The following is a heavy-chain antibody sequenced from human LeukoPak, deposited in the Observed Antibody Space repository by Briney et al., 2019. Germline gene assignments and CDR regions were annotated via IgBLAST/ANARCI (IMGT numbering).Heavy chain of an antibody. CDR2: IDPDGSHQ. CDR3: ARDGGRREDY. J-gene: IGHJ4*02. Sequence: QAGGPLRLSCVASGFTFSSYWATWVRQAPGKGLEWVANIDPDGSHQYYVDSVKGRFTISKDNAKNSLYLQMNSLRAEDTAVYYCARDGGRREDYWGQGALVTVSS. V-gene: IGHV3-7*01. CDR1: GFTFSSYW. D-gene: IGHD2-15*01.